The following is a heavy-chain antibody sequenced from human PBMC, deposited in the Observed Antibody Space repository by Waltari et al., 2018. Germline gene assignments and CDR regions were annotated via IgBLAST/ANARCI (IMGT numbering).Heavy chain of an antibody. J-gene: IGHJ4*02. CDR1: GHSVSSGYY. D-gene: IGHD1-1*01. CDR2: IRHDEGT. V-gene: IGHV4-38-2*01. Sequence: QVQLQESGPGPVKPSETLSLTCAVSGHSVSSGYYWGWIRQPPRKGLEWIGSIRHDEGTYYKPSVRSRVTISVDTSKNQFSLNLRSVTAADTAVYYCARGTATGTTDLAHWGQGALVTVSS. CDR3: ARGTATGTTDLAH.